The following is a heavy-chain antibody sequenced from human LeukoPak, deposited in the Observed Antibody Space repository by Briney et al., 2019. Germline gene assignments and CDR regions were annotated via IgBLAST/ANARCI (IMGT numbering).Heavy chain of an antibody. CDR1: GFTFSYYE. CDR2: ISSSDTI. V-gene: IGHV3-11*01. CDR3: ARDHLYYEISGPRFDN. D-gene: IGHD3-16*01. Sequence: PGGSLRLSCAASGFTFSYYEMNWVRQAPGKGLEWVSYISSSDTIYYADSVKGRFTISRDNAKNSLYLQMNSLRAEDTAVYYCARDHLYYEISGPRFDNWGQGTRVTVSS. J-gene: IGHJ4*02.